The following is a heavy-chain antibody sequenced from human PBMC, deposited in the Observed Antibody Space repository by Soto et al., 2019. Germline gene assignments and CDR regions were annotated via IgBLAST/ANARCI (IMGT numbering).Heavy chain of an antibody. CDR3: AKDGYDSSGYYGAPDY. D-gene: IGHD3-22*01. CDR2: ISTTGGTT. V-gene: IGHV3-23*01. Sequence: GGPLRLSCVASGFTFSGNALSWVRQAPGKGLEWVPAISTTGGTTYYADSVKGRFTISRDNSKNTLYLQMNSLRAEDTAVYYCAKDGYDSSGYYGAPDYWGQGTLVTVSS. CDR1: GFTFSGNA. J-gene: IGHJ4*02.